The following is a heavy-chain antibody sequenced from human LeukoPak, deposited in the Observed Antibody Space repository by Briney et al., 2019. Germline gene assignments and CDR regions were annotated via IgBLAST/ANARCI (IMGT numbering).Heavy chain of an antibody. CDR1: GGSISSGGYY. CDR3: ARFIRRISSSWYGAHDAFDI. Sequence: PSETLSLTCTVSGGSISSGGYYWSWIRQHPGKGLEWIGYIYYSGSTYYNPSLKSRVTISVDTSKNQFSLKLSSVTAADTAVYYCARFIRRISSSWYGAHDAFDIWGQGTMVTVSS. V-gene: IGHV4-31*03. D-gene: IGHD6-13*01. J-gene: IGHJ3*02. CDR2: IYYSGST.